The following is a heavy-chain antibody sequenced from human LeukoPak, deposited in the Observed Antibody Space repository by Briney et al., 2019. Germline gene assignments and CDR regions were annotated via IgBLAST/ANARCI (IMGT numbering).Heavy chain of an antibody. CDR2: IYYSGST. CDR3: ARDLLIGNDSSTS. CDR1: GGSISSSSYY. D-gene: IGHD3-22*01. Sequence: PSETLSLTCTVSGGSISSSSYYWGWIRQPPGKGLEWIGSIYYSGSTYYNPSLKSRVTISVDTSKNQFSLKLSSVTAADTAVYYCARDLLIGNDSSTSGGQGTLVTVSS. V-gene: IGHV4-39*07. J-gene: IGHJ4*02.